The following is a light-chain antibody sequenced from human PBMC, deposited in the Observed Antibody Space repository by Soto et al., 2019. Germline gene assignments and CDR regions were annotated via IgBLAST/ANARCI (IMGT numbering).Light chain of an antibody. CDR2: GAS. CDR1: QSVGSN. CDR3: QQYTNWPPIT. J-gene: IGKJ5*01. Sequence: EIVLTQSPATLSVSPGERATLSCRASQSVGSNLAWFQQKPGQAPRLLIYGASTRATGVPARFSGSGSGTDFTLTISSLQSEDFAVYYCQQYTNWPPITFGQGTRLGIK. V-gene: IGKV3-15*01.